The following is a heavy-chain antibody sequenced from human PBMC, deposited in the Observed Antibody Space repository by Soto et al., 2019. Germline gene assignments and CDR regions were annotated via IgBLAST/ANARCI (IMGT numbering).Heavy chain of an antibody. CDR3: ARVLGGSSRYGMDV. Sequence: GGSLRLSCAASGFTFSSYAMHWVRQAPGKGLEWVAVISYDGSNIYYADSVKGRFTISRDNSKNTLYLQMNSLRAEDTSLYYCARVLGGSSRYGMDVWGQGTTVTVSS. CDR2: ISYDGSNI. CDR1: GFTFSSYA. V-gene: IGHV3-30-3*01. J-gene: IGHJ6*02. D-gene: IGHD3-16*01.